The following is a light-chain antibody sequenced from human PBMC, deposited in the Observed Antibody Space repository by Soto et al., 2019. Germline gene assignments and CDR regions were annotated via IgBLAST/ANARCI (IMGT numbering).Light chain of an antibody. CDR2: GAS. J-gene: IGKJ4*01. V-gene: IGKV3-11*01. CDR3: QQRYNWLT. Sequence: IVLTQSPATLSLSPLERSTLSCRAKQTVNTYLSWYQHKPGQAPRLLIYGASNRATGIPARFSGSGSGTDFTLTISSLEPEDSAVYYCQQRYNWLTFGGGTKVDIK. CDR1: QTVNTY.